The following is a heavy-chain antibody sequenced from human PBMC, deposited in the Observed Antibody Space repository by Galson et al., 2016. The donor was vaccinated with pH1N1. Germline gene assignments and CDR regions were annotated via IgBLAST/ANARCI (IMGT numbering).Heavy chain of an antibody. D-gene: IGHD3-22*01. Sequence: TLSLTCTVSGDSIGSSGYYWAWIRQPLPWGLEWIGTISGTTYYNPSLKSRITISLDTSKNQFSLNLNSVTAADSAVYYCPRAEGDESGYYQYFDYWGQGTLVTVSS. V-gene: IGHV4-39*07. CDR3: PRAEGDESGYYQYFDY. J-gene: IGHJ4*02. CDR1: GDSIGSSGYY. CDR2: ISGTT.